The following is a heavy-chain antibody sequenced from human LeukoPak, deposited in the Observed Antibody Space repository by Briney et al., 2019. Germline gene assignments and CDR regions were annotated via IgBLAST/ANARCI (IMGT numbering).Heavy chain of an antibody. Sequence: GGSLRLSCAASGFTFSSYGMHWVRQAPGKGLEWVAVISYDGSNKYYADSVKGRFTISRDNSKNTLYLQMNSLRAEDTAVYYCARHPNYYDISGFDYWGQGTLVTVSP. CDR3: ARHPNYYDISGFDY. CDR2: ISYDGSNK. J-gene: IGHJ4*02. V-gene: IGHV3-30*12. CDR1: GFTFSSYG. D-gene: IGHD3-22*01.